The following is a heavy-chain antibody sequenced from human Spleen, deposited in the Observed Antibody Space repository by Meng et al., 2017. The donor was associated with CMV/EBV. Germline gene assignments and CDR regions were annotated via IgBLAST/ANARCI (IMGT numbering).Heavy chain of an antibody. J-gene: IGHJ3*02. CDR2: IFYSGST. CDR3: ARDSGGYGLDAFDI. V-gene: IGHV4-39*07. Sequence: SETLSLTCTVSGGSISSSSYYWGWIRQPPGKGLEWIASIFYSGSTYYNPSLKSRVTISVDTSKSQFSLKMRSVTAADTAVYYCARDSGGYGLDAFDIWGQGTMVTVSS. CDR1: GGSISSSSYY. D-gene: IGHD2-15*01.